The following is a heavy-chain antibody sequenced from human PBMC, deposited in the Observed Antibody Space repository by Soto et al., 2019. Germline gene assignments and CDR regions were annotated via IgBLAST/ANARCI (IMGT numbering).Heavy chain of an antibody. CDR1: GYTFTSYG. D-gene: IGHD6-19*01. J-gene: IGHJ3*02. CDR2: ISAYNGNT. Sequence: QVQLVQSGAEVKKPGASVKVSCKASGYTFTSYGISWVRQAPGQGLEWMGWISAYNGNTNYAQKLQGRVTMTTDTATSTAYMELRSLRSDDTAVYYCASYSSGWYAYDAFDIWGQGTMVTVSS. CDR3: ASYSSGWYAYDAFDI. V-gene: IGHV1-18*01.